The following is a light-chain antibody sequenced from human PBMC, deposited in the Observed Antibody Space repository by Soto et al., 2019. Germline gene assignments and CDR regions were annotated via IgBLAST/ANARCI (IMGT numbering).Light chain of an antibody. V-gene: IGKV3-20*01. CDR2: GTS. J-gene: IGKJ2*01. Sequence: EIVLTQSPGTLSLSPGERATLSCRASQSVNSNYLVWFQQKPGQAPRLLIYGTSSRATGIPDRFSGSGSGTEFTLTISGLEPEDFAVYYCQQSGTSPRTFGQGTKLEIK. CDR1: QSVNSNY. CDR3: QQSGTSPRT.